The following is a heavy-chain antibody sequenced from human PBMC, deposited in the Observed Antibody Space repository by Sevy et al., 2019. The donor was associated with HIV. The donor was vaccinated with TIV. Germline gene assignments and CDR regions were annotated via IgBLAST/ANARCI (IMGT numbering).Heavy chain of an antibody. CDR2: IQYDGGNK. D-gene: IGHD7-27*01. Sequence: GGSLRLSCATSGFTFNSHGMHWVRQAPGKGLEWVSFIQYDGGNKNYADSVKGRFTISRDNSKNTLSLQLSSLRTEDTALYYCVKDPLISLGADLFDYWGQGTLVTVSS. V-gene: IGHV3-30*02. J-gene: IGHJ4*02. CDR3: VKDPLISLGADLFDY. CDR1: GFTFNSHG.